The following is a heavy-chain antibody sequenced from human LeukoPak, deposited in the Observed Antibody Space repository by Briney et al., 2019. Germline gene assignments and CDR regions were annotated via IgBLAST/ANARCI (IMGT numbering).Heavy chain of an antibody. J-gene: IGHJ6*02. CDR2: IYHSGST. CDR3: ARGRPYYDPPYYYGMDV. D-gene: IGHD3-3*01. Sequence: SGTLSLTCAVSGGSISSSNWWSWVRQPPGKGLEWIGEIYHSGSTNYNPSLKSRVTISVDKSKNQFSLKLSSVTAADTAVYYCARGRPYYDPPYYYGMDVWGQGTTVTVSS. CDR1: GGSISSSNW. V-gene: IGHV4-4*02.